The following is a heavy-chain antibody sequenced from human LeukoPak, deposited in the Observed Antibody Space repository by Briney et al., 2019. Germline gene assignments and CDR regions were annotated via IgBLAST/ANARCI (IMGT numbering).Heavy chain of an antibody. D-gene: IGHD1-1*01. CDR3: ATKYGGTTSGAFDI. J-gene: IGHJ3*02. V-gene: IGHV1-69-2*01. Sequence: GASVKVSCKASGYTFTDYYMHWVQQAPGKGLEWMGRVDPEDGETIYAEKFQGRVTITADTSTDTAYMELSSLRSEDTAVYCCATKYGGTTSGAFDIWGQGTMVTVSS. CDR1: GYTFTDYY. CDR2: VDPEDGET.